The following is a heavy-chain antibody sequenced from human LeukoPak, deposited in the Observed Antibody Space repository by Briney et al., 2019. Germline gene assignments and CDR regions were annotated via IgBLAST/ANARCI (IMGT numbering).Heavy chain of an antibody. V-gene: IGHV4-59*02. Sequence: PSETLSLTCNVSGDSVNKFYWTWIRQTPGKGLEWIGYVYYSGSTNYNPSLKSRVTISIDTSRNQFSLNLRSVTAADTAVYYCVRGKGHYGPGISYTTDAFDIWGQGTVVTVSS. J-gene: IGHJ3*02. CDR1: GDSVNKFY. D-gene: IGHD3-10*01. CDR2: VYYSGST. CDR3: VRGKGHYGPGISYTTDAFDI.